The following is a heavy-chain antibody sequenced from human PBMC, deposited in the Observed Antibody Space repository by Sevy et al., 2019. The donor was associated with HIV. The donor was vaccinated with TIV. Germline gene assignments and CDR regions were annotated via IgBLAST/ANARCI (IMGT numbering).Heavy chain of an antibody. CDR3: TRDAGYSIAWSPSDY. J-gene: IGHJ4*02. Sequence: GGSLRLSCAASGFTFRSYGMHWVRQAPGKGLEWVAVISSAGSNKYYADSVKGRFTISRDNPKNTLYLQMNSLRPEDTAVYYCTRDAGYSIAWSPSDYWGQGTLVTVSS. D-gene: IGHD6-19*01. CDR1: GFTFRSYG. V-gene: IGHV3-30*19. CDR2: ISSAGSNK.